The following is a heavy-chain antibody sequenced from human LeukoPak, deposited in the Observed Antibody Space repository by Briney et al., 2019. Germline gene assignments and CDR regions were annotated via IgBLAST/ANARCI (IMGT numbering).Heavy chain of an antibody. J-gene: IGHJ3*02. D-gene: IGHD2-21*02. CDR2: IFSGGTT. V-gene: IGHV3-53*04. CDR3: ASSYCDGDCSRNDAFDI. Sequence: GGSLRLSCAVSGFTVSSNYMSWVRQAPGKGLEWISVIFSGGTTSYADSVKGRFAISRQISNNTLLLQMNSLRAEDTAVYYCASSYCDGDCSRNDAFDIWGQGTMVTVSS. CDR1: GFTVSSNY.